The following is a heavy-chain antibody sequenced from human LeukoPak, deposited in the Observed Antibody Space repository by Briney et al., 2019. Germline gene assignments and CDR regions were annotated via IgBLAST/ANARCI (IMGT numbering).Heavy chain of an antibody. V-gene: IGHV4-38-2*02. D-gene: IGHD3-9*01. Sequence: PSETLSLTCTVSGYSISSGYYWGWIRQPPGKGLEWIGSIYHSGSTYYNPSLKSRVIISVDTSKNQFSLKLSSVTAADTAVYYCARVFRGDILTNLYYMDVWGKGTTVTVSS. CDR1: GYSISSGYY. CDR2: IYHSGST. CDR3: ARVFRGDILTNLYYMDV. J-gene: IGHJ6*03.